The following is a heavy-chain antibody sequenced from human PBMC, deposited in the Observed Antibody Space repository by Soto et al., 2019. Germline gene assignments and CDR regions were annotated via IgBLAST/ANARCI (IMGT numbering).Heavy chain of an antibody. V-gene: IGHV3-7*05. CDR1: GFTFSNYW. J-gene: IGHJ4*02. CDR2: IKQDGSEK. CDR3: ARAWWPRN. D-gene: IGHD2-15*01. Sequence: GGSLRLPCAASGFTFSNYWMSWVRQAPVKGLEWVANIKQDGSEKYYVDSVKGRFTISRDNAKNSLYLQMNSLRPEDTAVYYCARAWWPRNWGQGTLVTLSS.